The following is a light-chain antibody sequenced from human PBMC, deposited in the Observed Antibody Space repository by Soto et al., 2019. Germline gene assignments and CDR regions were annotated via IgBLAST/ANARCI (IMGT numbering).Light chain of an antibody. J-gene: IGKJ1*01. CDR2: AAS. CDR3: LQDYNYPWT. V-gene: IGKV1-6*01. Sequence: AIQMTQSPSSLSASVGDRVTITCRASQGIRNELGWYQQKPGKAPKLLIYAASSLQSGVPSRFRGSGSGTDFTLPISSLQPEDFATYYCLQDYNYPWTFGQGTKVEIK. CDR1: QGIRNE.